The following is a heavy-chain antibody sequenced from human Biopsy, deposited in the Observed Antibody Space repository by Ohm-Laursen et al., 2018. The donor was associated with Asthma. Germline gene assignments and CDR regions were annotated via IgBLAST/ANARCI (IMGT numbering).Heavy chain of an antibody. CDR3: AKITTDRQKANNWFDP. Sequence: SLRLSCAASGFAFNNSSMTWVRQAPGKGLEWVSSISASGVRIFYADSVKGRFTASRDSSRNTLYLQLSTLRVEDTAVYFCAKITTDRQKANNWFDPWGQGTLVTVSS. D-gene: IGHD3-22*01. CDR2: ISASGVRI. CDR1: GFAFNNSS. J-gene: IGHJ5*02. V-gene: IGHV3-23*01.